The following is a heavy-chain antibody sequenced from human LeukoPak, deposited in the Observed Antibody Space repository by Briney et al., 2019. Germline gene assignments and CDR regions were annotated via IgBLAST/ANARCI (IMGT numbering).Heavy chain of an antibody. D-gene: IGHD3-22*01. CDR3: ARARGYYDSVDAFDI. V-gene: IGHV1-69*06. CDR1: GYTFTSYA. J-gene: IGHJ3*02. CDR2: IIPIFGTA. Sequence: ASVKVSCKASGYTFTSYAISWVRQAPGQGLEWMGGIIPIFGTANYAQKFQGRVTITADKSTSTAYMELSSLRSEDTAVYYCARARGYYDSVDAFDIWGQGTMVTVSS.